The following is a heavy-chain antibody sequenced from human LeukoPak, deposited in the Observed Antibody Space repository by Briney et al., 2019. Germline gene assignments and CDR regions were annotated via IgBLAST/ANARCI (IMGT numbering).Heavy chain of an antibody. Sequence: ASVKASCKASGYTFTSYDINWVRQAPGQGLEWMGWISAYNGNTNYAQKLQGRVTMTTDTSTSTAYMELRSLRSDDTAVYYCARIPYSSSWYARYYFDYWGQGTLVTVSS. D-gene: IGHD6-13*01. CDR2: ISAYNGNT. CDR1: GYTFTSYD. V-gene: IGHV1-18*01. CDR3: ARIPYSSSWYARYYFDY. J-gene: IGHJ4*02.